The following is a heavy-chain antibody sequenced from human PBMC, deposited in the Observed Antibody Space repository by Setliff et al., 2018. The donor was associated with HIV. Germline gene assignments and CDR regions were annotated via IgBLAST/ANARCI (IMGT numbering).Heavy chain of an antibody. V-gene: IGHV1-69*05. D-gene: IGHD2-15*01. CDR3: TTKGRDVYTLEAPG. CDR2: IIPAFGTA. Sequence: SVKVSCKASGDTLSIHPISWVRQAPGRGLDWMGGIIPAFGTANYAQKFQGRVTITTDESTTTVCMELTGLRSEDTAVYYCTTKGRDVYTLEAPGWGQGTLVTVSS. J-gene: IGHJ4*02. CDR1: GDTLSIHP.